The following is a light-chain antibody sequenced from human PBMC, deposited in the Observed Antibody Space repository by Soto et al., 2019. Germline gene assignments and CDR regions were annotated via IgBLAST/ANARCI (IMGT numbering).Light chain of an antibody. Sequence: QSALTQPASVSGSPGQSITISCTGTSSDVGGYDYVSWYQQHPGKAPKLMIYDVTNRPSGVSNRFSGSKSGNTASLTISGLQVEVEADYYCISYASINTYVFGTGTKFAV. CDR1: SSDVGGYDY. J-gene: IGLJ1*01. CDR3: ISYASINTYV. CDR2: DVT. V-gene: IGLV2-14*01.